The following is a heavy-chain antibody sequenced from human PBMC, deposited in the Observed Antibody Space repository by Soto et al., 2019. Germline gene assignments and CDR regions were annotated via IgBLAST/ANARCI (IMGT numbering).Heavy chain of an antibody. D-gene: IGHD3-22*01. CDR2: ISNDGNNK. CDR3: AREGPYYYDSSGPDY. V-gene: IGHV3-30-3*01. J-gene: IGHJ4*02. CDR1: RFDFGNYA. Sequence: GGSLRLSCAVSRFDFGNYAMHWVRQAPGKGLEWVAVISNDGNNKNYADSVKGRFTISRDNSENTLYLQMISPRPEDTAVYYCAREGPYYYDSSGPDYWGQGTLVTVSS.